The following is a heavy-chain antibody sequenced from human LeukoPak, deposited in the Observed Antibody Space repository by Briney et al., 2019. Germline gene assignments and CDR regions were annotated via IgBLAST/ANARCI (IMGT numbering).Heavy chain of an antibody. D-gene: IGHD3-10*01. CDR1: GFTFSGHA. Sequence: GGSLRLSCAASGFTFSGHAMTWVRQAPGKGLDWVSVISGSGTSTYYADSVKGRFTISRDNSKNALNVQMNSLRAEDTAVYYCAKVRRDSSVSFFDYWGQGTLVTVSS. J-gene: IGHJ4*02. CDR2: ISGSGTST. V-gene: IGHV3-23*01. CDR3: AKVRRDSSVSFFDY.